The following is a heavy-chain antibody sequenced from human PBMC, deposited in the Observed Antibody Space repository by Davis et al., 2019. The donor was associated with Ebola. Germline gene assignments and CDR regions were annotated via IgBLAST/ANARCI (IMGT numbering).Heavy chain of an antibody. Sequence: MPSETLSLTCAVYGESFSGYYWSWIRQPPGKGLEWIGEINHSGSTNYNPSLKSRVTISVDTSKNPFSLKLSSVTAADTAVYYCARVPLTTVTSDAFDIWGQGTMVTVSS. CDR1: GESFSGYY. J-gene: IGHJ3*02. V-gene: IGHV4-34*01. CDR2: INHSGST. D-gene: IGHD4-17*01. CDR3: ARVPLTTVTSDAFDI.